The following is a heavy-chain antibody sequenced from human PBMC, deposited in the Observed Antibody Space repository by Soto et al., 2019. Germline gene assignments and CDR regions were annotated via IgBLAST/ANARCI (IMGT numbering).Heavy chain of an antibody. CDR3: ARRWG. CDR2: IYSGGTT. CDR1: GFIVSSNY. J-gene: IGHJ3*01. D-gene: IGHD1-26*01. Sequence: EVQLVESGGGLVQPGGSLRLSCAASGFIVSSNYMSWVRQAPGKGPEWVALIYSGGTTHYAESVKGRFTISRDKSKNTLYLQRNSLRAEDTAVYYCARRWGWGHGTMVTVSS. V-gene: IGHV3-66*01.